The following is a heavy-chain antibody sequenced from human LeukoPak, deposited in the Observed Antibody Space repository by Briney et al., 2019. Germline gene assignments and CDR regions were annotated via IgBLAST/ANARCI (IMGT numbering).Heavy chain of an antibody. D-gene: IGHD6-13*01. CDR2: MNPSSGNT. J-gene: IGHJ5*02. V-gene: IGHV1-8*03. Sequence: ASVKVSCKASGYTFTTYDINWVRQATGQGLEWMGGMNPSSGNTRYAQKFQGRVTITRNTSISTAYMELSIQISQATAVYYCARGESSSSDNWFAPWGQGTLVTVSS. CDR3: ARGESSSSDNWFAP. CDR1: GYTFTTYD.